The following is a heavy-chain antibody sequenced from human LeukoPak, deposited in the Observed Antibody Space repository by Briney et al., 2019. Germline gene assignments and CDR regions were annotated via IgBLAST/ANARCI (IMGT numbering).Heavy chain of an antibody. CDR1: GFTFSDFS. Sequence: GGSLRLSCVASGFTFSDFSLNWVRQAPGKGLEWISYIGSAIYYADSVKGRFTISRDNAKNTLYLQMNSLRAEDTAVYYCAKDPNFYYCMDVWGKGTTVTISS. V-gene: IGHV3-48*01. J-gene: IGHJ6*03. CDR3: AKDPNFYYCMDV. CDR2: IGSAI.